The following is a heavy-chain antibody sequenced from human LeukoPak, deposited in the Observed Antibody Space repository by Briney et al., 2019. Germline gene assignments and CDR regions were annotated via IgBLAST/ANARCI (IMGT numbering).Heavy chain of an antibody. CDR3: ARVRATTGFDY. D-gene: IGHD1-26*01. V-gene: IGHV4-30-4*01. CDR1: GGSISSGDYY. CDR2: IYYSGST. J-gene: IGHJ4*02. Sequence: SSQTLSLNCTVSGGSISSGDYYWSWIRQPPGKGLEWIGYIYYSGSTYYNPSLKSRVTISVDTSKNQFSLKLSSVTAADTAVYYCARVRATTGFDYWGQGTLVTVSS.